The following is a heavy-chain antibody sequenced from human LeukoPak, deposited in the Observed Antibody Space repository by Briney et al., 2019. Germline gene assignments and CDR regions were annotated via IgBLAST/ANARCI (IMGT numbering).Heavy chain of an antibody. V-gene: IGHV4-59*08. CDR3: ARHVTISGPYDASDI. CDR2: IYYSGGT. J-gene: IGHJ3*02. D-gene: IGHD5-24*01. CDR1: GGSISSYY. Sequence: MPSETLSLTCTVSGGSISSYYWSWIRQPPGKGLEWIGYIYYSGGTDYNPSLKSRVTISVDTSKNQFSLKLRSVTAADTAVYYCARHVTISGPYDASDIWGQGTMVTVSP.